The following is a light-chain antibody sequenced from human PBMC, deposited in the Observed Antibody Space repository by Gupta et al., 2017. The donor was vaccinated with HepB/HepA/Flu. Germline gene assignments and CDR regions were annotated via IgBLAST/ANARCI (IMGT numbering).Light chain of an antibody. J-gene: IGKJ1*01. V-gene: IGKV1-39*01. CDR2: AAS. CDR1: QSIRYY. Sequence: DIQMTQSPASLPASVGDRVTITCRASQSIRYYLNWYQQKPGKVPKLLIYAASNVHSGVPSRFSGSGSGTDFTLTISSLQPEDFATYYCQQSYSFPRTFGQGTKVEIK. CDR3: QQSYSFPRT.